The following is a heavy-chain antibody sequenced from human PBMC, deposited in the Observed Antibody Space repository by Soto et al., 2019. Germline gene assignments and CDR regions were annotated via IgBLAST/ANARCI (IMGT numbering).Heavy chain of an antibody. J-gene: IGHJ4*02. CDR1: GFTFSSYG. V-gene: IGHV3-30*18. CDR3: AKDHVVVMTAPDY. Sequence: LRLSCAASGFTFSSYGMHWVRQAPGKGLEWVAVISYDGSNKYYADSVKGRFTISRDNSKNTLYLQMNSLRAEDTAVYYCAKDHVVVMTAPDYWGQGTLVTVSS. D-gene: IGHD2-21*02. CDR2: ISYDGSNK.